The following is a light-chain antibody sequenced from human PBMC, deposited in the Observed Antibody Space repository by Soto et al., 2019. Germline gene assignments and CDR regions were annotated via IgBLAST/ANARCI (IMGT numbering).Light chain of an antibody. CDR3: RLYGSSPQPIS. CDR1: QSVISRN. J-gene: IGKJ5*01. V-gene: IGKV3-20*01. Sequence: EIVLTQSPGTLSLSPGERATLSCRASQSVISRNLAWYQQKPGQAPRLLIYGASSRATGIPDRFSGSGSGTDFTLTISRLEPEDFAVYYCRLYGSSPQPISFGQGTRLEIK. CDR2: GAS.